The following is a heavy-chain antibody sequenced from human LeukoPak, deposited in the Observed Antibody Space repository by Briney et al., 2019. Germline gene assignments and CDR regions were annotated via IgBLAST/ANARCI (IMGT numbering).Heavy chain of an antibody. D-gene: IGHD3-16*01. CDR1: GRTFSSYA. CDR3: ARGRRGYYYYMDV. V-gene: IGHV1-69*06. J-gene: IGHJ6*03. Sequence: SVKVSCKASGRTFSSYAISWVRQAPGQGLEWMGGIIPIFGTANYAQKFQGRVTITADKSTSTAYMELSSLRSEDTAVYYCARGRRGYYYYMDVWGKGTTVTVSS. CDR2: IIPIFGTA.